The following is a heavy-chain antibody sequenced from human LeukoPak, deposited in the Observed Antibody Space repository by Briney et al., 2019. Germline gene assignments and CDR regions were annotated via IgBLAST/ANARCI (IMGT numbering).Heavy chain of an antibody. CDR2: ISWNSGSI. J-gene: IGHJ4*02. CDR3: AKGFCSSTSCYVDY. V-gene: IGHV3-9*03. CDR1: GFTFDDYA. Sequence: PGGSLRLSCAASGFTFDDYAMHWVRQAPGKGPEWDSGISWNSGSIGYADSVKGRFTISRDNAKNSLYLQMNSLRAEDMALYYCAKGFCSSTSCYVDYWGQGTLVTVSS. D-gene: IGHD2-2*01.